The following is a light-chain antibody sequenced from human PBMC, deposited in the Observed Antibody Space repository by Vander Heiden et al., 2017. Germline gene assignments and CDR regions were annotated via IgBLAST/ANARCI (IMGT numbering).Light chain of an antibody. V-gene: IGLV1-51*01. CDR1: SSNIGNNY. CDR3: GTWDSSLSAVV. J-gene: IGLJ2*01. Sequence: QSVLPPPPSVSAAPGQKVTISCSGSSSNIGNNYVSWYQQLPGTAPKLLIYDNNKRPSGIPDRFSGSKSGTSATLGITGLQTGDEADYYCGTWDSSLSAVVFGGGTKLTVL. CDR2: DNN.